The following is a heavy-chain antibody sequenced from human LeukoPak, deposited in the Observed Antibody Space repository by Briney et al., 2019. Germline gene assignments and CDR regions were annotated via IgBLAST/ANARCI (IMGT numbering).Heavy chain of an antibody. CDR3: ARSSGTGTFSY. CDR2: FYYSGST. V-gene: IGHV4-39*02. CDR1: GGPISSSSYY. J-gene: IGHJ4*02. D-gene: IGHD6-25*01. Sequence: SETLSLTCTVSGGPISSSSYYWGWIRQPPGKGLEWIGSFYYSGSTHYNPSLESRATISVDTSKNHFSLKMSSVTAADTAVYYCARSSGTGTFSYWGQGTLVTVSS.